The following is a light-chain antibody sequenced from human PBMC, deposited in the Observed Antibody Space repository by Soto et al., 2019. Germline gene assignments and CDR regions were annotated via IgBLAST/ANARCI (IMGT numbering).Light chain of an antibody. V-gene: IGKV1-12*01. Sequence: VHLTLSASSVSASVGYKVTIACRASQGISHWVAWYQQKQGKAPNLLIYGASSLQSGVPSRFSGSGYGTDFNLTISSLQPEDFATYYCQQSNSFPWTFGQGTTVDIK. J-gene: IGKJ1*01. CDR3: QQSNSFPWT. CDR2: GAS. CDR1: QGISHW.